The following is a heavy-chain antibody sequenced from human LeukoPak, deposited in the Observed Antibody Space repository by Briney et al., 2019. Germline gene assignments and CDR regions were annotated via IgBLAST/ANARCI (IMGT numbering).Heavy chain of an antibody. D-gene: IGHD2-21*01. J-gene: IGHJ4*02. V-gene: IGHV3-43*02. CDR3: AKDNPVISV. CDR2: ISGDGNKI. CDR1: GFTSDDYA. Sequence: VGSLRLSCAASGFTSDDYAMHWVRQVPGKGLEWVSLISGDGNKIYYGDSVKGRFTVSRDKSKNSLYLQMTSLTTEDTALYYCAKDNPVISVWGQGTLVTVSS.